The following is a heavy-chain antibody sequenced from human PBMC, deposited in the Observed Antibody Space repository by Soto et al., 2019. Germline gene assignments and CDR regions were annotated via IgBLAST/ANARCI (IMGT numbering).Heavy chain of an antibody. CDR2: ISGSGGST. Sequence: GGSLRLSCAASGFTFSSYAMSWVSQAPGKGLEWVSAISGSGGSTYYADSVKGRFTISRDNSKNTLYLQMNSLRAEDTAVYYCAKLSPSSSSSGYRFFDYWGQGTLVTVSS. CDR1: GFTFSSYA. D-gene: IGHD3-22*01. V-gene: IGHV3-23*01. J-gene: IGHJ4*02. CDR3: AKLSPSSSSSGYRFFDY.